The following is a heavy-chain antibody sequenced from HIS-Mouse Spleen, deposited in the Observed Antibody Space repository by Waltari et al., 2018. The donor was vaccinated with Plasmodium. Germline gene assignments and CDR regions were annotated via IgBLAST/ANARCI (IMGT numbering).Heavy chain of an antibody. CDR3: ARAIVGTTYYFDY. CDR1: GFTFSSYD. Sequence: EVQLVESGGGLVQPGGSLRLSCAASGFTFSSYDMPWVRQATGKGLEWVSAIDTAGDTFYPGSVKGRFTISRENAKNSLYLQMNSLRAGDTAVYYCARAIVGTTYYFDYWGQGTLVTVSS. D-gene: IGHD1-7*01. CDR2: IDTAGDT. V-gene: IGHV3-13*01. J-gene: IGHJ4*02.